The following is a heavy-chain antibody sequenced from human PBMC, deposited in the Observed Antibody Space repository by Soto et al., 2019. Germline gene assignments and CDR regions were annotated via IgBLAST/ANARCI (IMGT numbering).Heavy chain of an antibody. CDR1: GFSFSDYF. CDR3: ARDLAKGGGSAGFDY. D-gene: IGHD1-26*01. CDR2: INPSGDSR. Sequence: ASVKVSCKASGFSFSDYFMHWVRQAPGQGLEWMGVINPSGDSRNYAQKFQGRVTMTRDTSPSTVYMKLSRLTSEDTAEYYCARDLAKGGGSAGFDYWGQGTLVTVSS. V-gene: IGHV1-46*01. J-gene: IGHJ4*02.